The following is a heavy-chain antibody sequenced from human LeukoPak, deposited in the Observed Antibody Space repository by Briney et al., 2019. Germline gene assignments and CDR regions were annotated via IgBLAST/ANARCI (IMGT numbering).Heavy chain of an antibody. V-gene: IGHV1-18*01. Sequence: ASVKVSCKASGYTFTIYGFTWVRQAPGQGLEYMGWISSYNGSTNYAQRLQGRLTMTTDASTSTVYMELRSLRSDDTTVYYCARAPYNWNDVEAALDIWGQGTLVSVSS. CDR3: ARAPYNWNDVEAALDI. J-gene: IGHJ3*02. CDR1: GYTFTIYG. D-gene: IGHD1-1*01. CDR2: ISSYNGST.